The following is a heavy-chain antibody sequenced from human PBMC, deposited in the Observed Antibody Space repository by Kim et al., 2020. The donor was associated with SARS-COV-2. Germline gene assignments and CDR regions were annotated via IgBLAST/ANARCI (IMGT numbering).Heavy chain of an antibody. CDR2: IIPVSDTR. V-gene: IGHV1-69*13. J-gene: IGHJ6*02. D-gene: IGHD1-1*01. Sequence: SVKVSCKTSGGTFGNYGFAWVRLAPGQGLEWMGGIIPVSDTRDYAQKFQGRLTFIAEESTSAAYMELTTLKSDDTAVYYCARARTGSLYYYFGMDVWGPGTTVTVS. CDR3: ARARTGSLYYYFGMDV. CDR1: GGTFGNYG.